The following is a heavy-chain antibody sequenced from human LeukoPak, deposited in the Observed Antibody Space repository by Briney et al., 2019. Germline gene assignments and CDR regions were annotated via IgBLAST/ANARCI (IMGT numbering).Heavy chain of an antibody. CDR1: GYTFTSYY. V-gene: IGHV1-2*02. Sequence: GASVKVSCKASGYTFTSYYMHWVRQAPGQGLEWMGWINPNSGGTNYAQKFQGRVTMTRDTSISTAYMELSRLRSDDAAVYYCARGAYGDYGDSDYWGQGTLVTVSS. D-gene: IGHD4-17*01. J-gene: IGHJ4*02. CDR3: ARGAYGDYGDSDY. CDR2: INPNSGGT.